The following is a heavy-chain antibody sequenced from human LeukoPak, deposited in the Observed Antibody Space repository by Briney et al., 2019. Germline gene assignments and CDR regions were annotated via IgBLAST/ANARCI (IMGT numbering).Heavy chain of an antibody. CDR3: ARETEVPGGRSWDF. Sequence: PSETPSLTCTVSGGSISSYYWTWIRQPAGKGLEWIGRIHPSGTTNHNPSLKSRVIMSPDMSNNQFSLKVRSVTAADTAVYYCARETEVPGGRSWDFWGQGTLVTVSS. V-gene: IGHV4-4*07. J-gene: IGHJ4*02. CDR1: GGSISSYY. D-gene: IGHD6-19*01. CDR2: IHPSGTT.